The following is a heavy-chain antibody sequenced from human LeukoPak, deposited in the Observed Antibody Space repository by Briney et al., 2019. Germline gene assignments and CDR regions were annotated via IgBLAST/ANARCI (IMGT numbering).Heavy chain of an antibody. V-gene: IGHV3-7*01. D-gene: IGHD1-26*01. CDR3: ARKIVGTIKSYFDY. Sequence: PGGSLRLSCTGSGFTFSSYWMSWVRQAPGKGLEWVANIRQDGDLKHYVDSVRGRFTISRDNAENSLYLQMNSLRAEDTAIYYCARKIVGTIKSYFDYWGQGTLVTASS. J-gene: IGHJ4*02. CDR1: GFTFSSYW. CDR2: IRQDGDLK.